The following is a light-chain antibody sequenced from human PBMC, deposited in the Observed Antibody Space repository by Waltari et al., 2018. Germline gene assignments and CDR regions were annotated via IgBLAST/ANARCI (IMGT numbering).Light chain of an antibody. Sequence: DIQMTQSPSSLSASVGDRVTITCRASQVISNWLAWYQQKPGKAPKLLIYRASNLETGVPSRFSESGSGTDFTLTISSLQPEDIATYFCQHHDNSPWTFGQGTKVEIK. CDR1: QVISNW. CDR2: RAS. V-gene: IGKV1-33*01. J-gene: IGKJ1*01. CDR3: QHHDNSPWT.